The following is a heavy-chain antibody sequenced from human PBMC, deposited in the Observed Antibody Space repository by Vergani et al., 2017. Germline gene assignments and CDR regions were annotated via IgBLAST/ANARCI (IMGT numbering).Heavy chain of an antibody. J-gene: IGHJ6*03. Sequence: QVQLVQSGAEVKKPGASVKVSCKVSGYTLTELSMHWVRQAPGKGLEWMGGFDPEDGETIYAQKFQGRVTMTEDTSTDTAYMELGSLRSEDTAVYYCAAGVGNYYDSSGYYGTYYYYYYMDVWGKGTTVTVSS. V-gene: IGHV1-24*01. CDR1: GYTLTELS. CDR3: AAGVGNYYDSSGYYGTYYYYYYMDV. D-gene: IGHD3-22*01. CDR2: FDPEDGET.